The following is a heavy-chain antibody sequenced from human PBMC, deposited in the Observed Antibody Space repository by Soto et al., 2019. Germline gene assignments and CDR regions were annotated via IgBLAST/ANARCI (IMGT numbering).Heavy chain of an antibody. CDR2: IIPIFGIT. CDR3: GTDPRGRPGTNSSEDPEI. V-gene: IGHV1-69*01. Sequence: QAHLMQSGAEVKKPGSSVKVSCKASGGTFSGYAISWVRQRPGRGLEWMGGIIPIFGITTYAEKFQGRITLAADESTGTALRALRSPLSEDTAVYYGGTDPRGRPGTNSSEDPEIWGPST. D-gene: IGHD1-1*01. CDR1: GGTFSGYA. J-gene: IGHJ1*01.